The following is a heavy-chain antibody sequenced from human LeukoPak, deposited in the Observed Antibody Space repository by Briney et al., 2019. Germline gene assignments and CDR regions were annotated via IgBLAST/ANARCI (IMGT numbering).Heavy chain of an antibody. D-gene: IGHD4-17*01. J-gene: IGHJ3*02. CDR1: GFTFSSCA. CDR3: AKEKYGTDVGEDAFDI. V-gene: IGHV3-23*01. Sequence: GGSLRLSCAASGFTFSSCAMSWVRQAPGKGLEWVSAISGSGGSTYYADSVKGRFTISRDNSKNTLYLQMNSLRAEDTAVYYCAKEKYGTDVGEDAFDIWGQGTMVTVSS. CDR2: ISGSGGST.